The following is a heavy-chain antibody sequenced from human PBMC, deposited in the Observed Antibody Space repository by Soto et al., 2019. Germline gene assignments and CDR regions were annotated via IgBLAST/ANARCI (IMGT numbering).Heavy chain of an antibody. D-gene: IGHD3-10*01. CDR3: ARWDGSGHYYYYYYMDV. J-gene: IGHJ6*03. Sequence: PSETLSLTCAVSGGYISSYYWSWIRQPPGKGLEWIAYIYYSGSTNYNPSHKSRVTISVDTSKNQFSLKLSSVTAADTAVYYCARWDGSGHYYYYYYMDVWGKGTTVTVSS. CDR1: GGYISSYY. CDR2: IYYSGST. V-gene: IGHV4-59*08.